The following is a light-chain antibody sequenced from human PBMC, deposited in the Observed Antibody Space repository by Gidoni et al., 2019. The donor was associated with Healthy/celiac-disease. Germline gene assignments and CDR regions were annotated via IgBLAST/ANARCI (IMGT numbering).Light chain of an antibody. V-gene: IGLV2-11*01. CDR3: CSYAGSYTWV. CDR1: SSDVGGYNY. CDR2: DVS. Sequence: QSALTQPRSVSGSPGQSVTISCTGTSSDVGGYNYFSWYQQHPGKAPKLMIYDVSKRPSGVPDRFSGSKSGNTASLTISGLQAEDEAYYYCCSYAGSYTWVFGGGTKLTVL. J-gene: IGLJ3*02.